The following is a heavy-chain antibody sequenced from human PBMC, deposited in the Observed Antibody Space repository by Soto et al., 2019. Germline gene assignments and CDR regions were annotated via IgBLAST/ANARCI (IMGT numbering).Heavy chain of an antibody. D-gene: IGHD3-22*01. J-gene: IGHJ6*02. CDR3: ARGGSDYEGSGYYQGHV. CDR2: IVPIFGA. V-gene: IGHV1-69*12. Sequence: QVQLVQSGAEVKKPGSSVKVSCKSSGGTFSNYGFSWVRQAPGQGLECMGVIVPIFGAEHPQKFQGRVTITAAXSXNXXFMELRGLRSEDTAVYYCARGGSDYEGSGYYQGHVWGQGTTVTVSS. CDR1: GGTFSNYG.